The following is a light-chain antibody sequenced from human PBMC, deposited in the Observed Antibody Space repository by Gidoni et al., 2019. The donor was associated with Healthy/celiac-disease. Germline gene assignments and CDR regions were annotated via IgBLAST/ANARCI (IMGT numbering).Light chain of an antibody. J-gene: IGLJ2*01. Sequence: SSELTQDPAVSVALGQTFRITCQGDTLRSYYAGGYQQKPGQAPVLVIYGKNNRPSGIPDRFSGSSSGNTASLTITGAQAEDEADYYCNSRDSSGNHLVFGGGTKLTVL. CDR1: TLRSYY. CDR3: NSRDSSGNHLV. V-gene: IGLV3-19*01. CDR2: GKN.